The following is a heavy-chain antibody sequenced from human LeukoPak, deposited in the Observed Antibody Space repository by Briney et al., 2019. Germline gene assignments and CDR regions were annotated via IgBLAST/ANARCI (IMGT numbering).Heavy chain of an antibody. CDR1: GFTFSRHG. V-gene: IGHV3-30*02. D-gene: IGHD6-19*01. CDR2: IRYDGSDK. J-gene: IGHJ4*02. Sequence: PGGSLRLSCAASGFTFSRHGMHWVRQAPGKGLEWVAFIRYDGSDKYYADSVKGRFTISRDNSKNTLYLQMNSLRAEDTAVYYCAKGLSGGGWAIFDYWGQGTLVTVSS. CDR3: AKGLSGGGWAIFDY.